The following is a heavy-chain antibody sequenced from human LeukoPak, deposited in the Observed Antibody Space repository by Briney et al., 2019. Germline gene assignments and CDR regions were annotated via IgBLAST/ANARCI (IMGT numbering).Heavy chain of an antibody. J-gene: IGHJ4*01. CDR1: GFTFSSYS. CDR2: ISSSSTYI. D-gene: IGHD3-10*01. CDR3: AKWFDGPGPFDY. Sequence: PGGSVRLSCAASGFTFSSYSMNWVSQAPGKGLEWVSSISSSSTYIYYADSVKGRFTISRDNAKNSLYLQMNSLRAEDTAVYYCAKWFDGPGPFDYWGEGSLASVSS. V-gene: IGHV3-21*01.